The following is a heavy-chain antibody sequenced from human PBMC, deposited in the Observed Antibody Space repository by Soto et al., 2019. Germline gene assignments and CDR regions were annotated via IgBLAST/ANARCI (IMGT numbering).Heavy chain of an antibody. CDR2: ITASGGTT. J-gene: IGHJ3*01. Sequence: EVKLLESGGGLVQPGGSLRLSCAASGFIFSTYSMTWVHQAPGKGLEWVAHITASGGTTYYADSVKGRFTISRDTSRNTLYLQMNSLRAEDSALYYCAKCLQAYWNYDAHHVWGQGTMVTVSS. CDR3: AKCLQAYWNYDAHHV. D-gene: IGHD1-7*01. CDR1: GFIFSTYS. V-gene: IGHV3-23*01.